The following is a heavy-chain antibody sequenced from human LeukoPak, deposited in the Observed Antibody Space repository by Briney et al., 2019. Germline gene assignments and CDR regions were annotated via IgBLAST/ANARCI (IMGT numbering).Heavy chain of an antibody. D-gene: IGHD1-26*01. CDR2: ISDSGSTI. J-gene: IGHJ4*02. Sequence: GGSLRLSCAASGFTFSSFEIQWVRQAPGKGLEWVSYISDSGSTIKDADSVKGRFTISRGNAKNSLYLQMNSLRAEDTALYYCAGGPQYTGSFPFWGQGTLVTVSS. CDR1: GFTFSSFE. CDR3: AGGPQYTGSFPF. V-gene: IGHV3-48*03.